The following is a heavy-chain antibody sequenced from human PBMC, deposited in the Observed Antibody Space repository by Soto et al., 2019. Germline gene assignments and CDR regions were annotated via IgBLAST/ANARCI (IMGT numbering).Heavy chain of an antibody. D-gene: IGHD6-13*01. Sequence: SETLSLTCTVSGGSISSYYWSWIRQPPGKGLEWIGYIYYSGSTNYNPSLKSRVTISVDTSKNQFSLKLSSVTAADTAVYYYARSFGVAAAGPFDYWGQGTLVTVSS. CDR1: GGSISSYY. J-gene: IGHJ4*02. V-gene: IGHV4-59*01. CDR2: IYYSGST. CDR3: ARSFGVAAAGPFDY.